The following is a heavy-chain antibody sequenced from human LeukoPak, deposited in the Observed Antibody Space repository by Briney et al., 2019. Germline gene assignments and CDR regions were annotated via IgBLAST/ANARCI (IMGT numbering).Heavy chain of an antibody. D-gene: IGHD2-15*01. CDR1: GFTFSSYW. CDR3: ARDPGGGGPDAFDI. V-gene: IGHV3-7*01. J-gene: IGHJ3*02. Sequence: GGSLRLSCAASGFTFSSYWMSWVRQAPGKGLEWVANIKQDGSEKYYVDSVKGRFTISRDNAKNSLYLQMNSLGAEDTAVYYCARDPGGGGPDAFDIWGQGTMVTVSS. CDR2: IKQDGSEK.